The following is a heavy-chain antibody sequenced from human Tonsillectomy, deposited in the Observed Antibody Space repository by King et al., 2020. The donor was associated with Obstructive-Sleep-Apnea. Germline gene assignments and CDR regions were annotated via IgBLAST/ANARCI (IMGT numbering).Heavy chain of an antibody. V-gene: IGHV3-11*06. Sequence: VQLVESGGGLVKPGGSLRLSCEASGFTFSDYYMSWIRQAPGQGLEWVSYISSSSCYTNYAASVKGRITISRENAKNSLYLKMNSLSAEDTAVYYCARQVGATLFDYWGQGTLVTVSS. D-gene: IGHD1-26*01. CDR3: ARQVGATLFDY. CDR2: ISSSSCYT. CDR1: GFTFSDYY. J-gene: IGHJ4*02.